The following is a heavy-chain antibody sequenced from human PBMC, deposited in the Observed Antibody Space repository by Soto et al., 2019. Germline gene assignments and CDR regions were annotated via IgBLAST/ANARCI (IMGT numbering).Heavy chain of an antibody. D-gene: IGHD2-15*01. J-gene: IGHJ6*02. V-gene: IGHV1-69*02. Sequence: QVQLVQSGAEVKKPGSSVKVSCKASGGTFHNYSISWVRQSRGQGLEWMGRIIPILNIANYAQTFQGSVTITADRSTSTAYMDLTSLRSGDTAVYFCARTGGSYGWDGMAVWGQGTTVTVSS. CDR2: IIPILNIA. CDR3: ARTGGSYGWDGMAV. CDR1: GGTFHNYS.